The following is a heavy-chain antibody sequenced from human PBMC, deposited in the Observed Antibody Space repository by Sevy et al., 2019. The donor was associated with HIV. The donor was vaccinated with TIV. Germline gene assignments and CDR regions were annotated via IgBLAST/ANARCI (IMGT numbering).Heavy chain of an antibody. CDR1: GYTFTSYG. V-gene: IGHV1-18*04. Sequence: ASVKVSCKASGYTFTSYGISWVRQAPGQGLEWMGWISAYNGNTNYAQKLQGRVTMTTDTSTSTAYMELRSLRSDETAVYYCARSGNIVVVPAAPLDYYYYMDVWGKGTTVTVSS. CDR3: ARSGNIVVVPAAPLDYYYYMDV. D-gene: IGHD2-2*01. J-gene: IGHJ6*03. CDR2: ISAYNGNT.